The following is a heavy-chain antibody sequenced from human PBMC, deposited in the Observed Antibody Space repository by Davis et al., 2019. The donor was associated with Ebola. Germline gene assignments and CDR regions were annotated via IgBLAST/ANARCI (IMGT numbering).Heavy chain of an antibody. CDR1: GFTFSSYA. CDR3: ARDRYCTSGVCYTHNYLDY. D-gene: IGHD2-8*01. V-gene: IGHV3-7*01. Sequence: GGSLRLSCAASGFTFSSYAMNWVRQAPGKGLEWVANMKQDGSAKYYVDSVKGRFTISRDNAKNSLYLQMNSLRVEDTAVYYCARDRYCTSGVCYTHNYLDYWGQGTLVTVSS. CDR2: MKQDGSAK. J-gene: IGHJ4*02.